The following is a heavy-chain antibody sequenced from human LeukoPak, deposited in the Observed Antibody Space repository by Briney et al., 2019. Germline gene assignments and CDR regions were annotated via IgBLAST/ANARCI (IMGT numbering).Heavy chain of an antibody. J-gene: IGHJ6*02. D-gene: IGHD3-3*01. CDR2: IYSGGST. CDR3: VRNARFLHYYGMDV. CDR1: GFTVSSNY. Sequence: GGSLRLSCAASGFTVSSNYMSWVRQAPGKGLEWVSVIYSGGSTYYADSVKGRFTISRDNSKNTLYLQMNSLRAEDTAVYYCVRNARFLHYYGMDVWGQGTTVTVSS. V-gene: IGHV3-66*01.